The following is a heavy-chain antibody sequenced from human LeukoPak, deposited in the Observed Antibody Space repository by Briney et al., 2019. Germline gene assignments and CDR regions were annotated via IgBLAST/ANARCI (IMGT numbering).Heavy chain of an antibody. CDR1: GGTFSSYA. Sequence: SVKVSCKASGGTFSSYAISWVRQAPGQGLERMGRIIPIFGTANYAQKFQGRVTITTDESTSTAYMELSSLRSEDTAVYYCARDPPEYSGSYYGYWGQGTLVTVSS. V-gene: IGHV1-69*05. D-gene: IGHD1-26*01. CDR2: IIPIFGTA. J-gene: IGHJ4*02. CDR3: ARDPPEYSGSYYGY.